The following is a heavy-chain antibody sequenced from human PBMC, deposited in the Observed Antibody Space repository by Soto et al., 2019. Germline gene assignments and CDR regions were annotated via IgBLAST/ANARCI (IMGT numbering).Heavy chain of an antibody. V-gene: IGHV3-23*01. CDR2: ISGSGGST. D-gene: IGHD2-15*01. Sequence: VQLLESGGGLVQPGGSLRLSCAASGFTFSSYAMSWVRQAPGKGLEWVSAISGSGGSTYYADSVKGRFTISRDNSKNTLYLQMNSLRAEDTAVYYCAKLVRSGYCSGGSCYSDYWGQGALVTVSS. CDR1: GFTFSSYA. J-gene: IGHJ4*02. CDR3: AKLVRSGYCSGGSCYSDY.